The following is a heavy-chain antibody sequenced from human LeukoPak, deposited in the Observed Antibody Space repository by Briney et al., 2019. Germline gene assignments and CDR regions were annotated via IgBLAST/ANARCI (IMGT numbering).Heavy chain of an antibody. D-gene: IGHD4-17*01. CDR2: ISGGGETP. CDR1: GFTFNNYA. CDR3: ARDYADYVGYFFFDY. J-gene: IGHJ4*02. Sequence: GGSLRLSCAASGFTFNNYAMNWVRQAPGKGLEWVSSISGGGETPYYADSAKGRFTISRDNSQNTLYLQMNSLRAEDTAVYYCARDYADYVGYFFFDYWGQGTLVTVSS. V-gene: IGHV3-23*01.